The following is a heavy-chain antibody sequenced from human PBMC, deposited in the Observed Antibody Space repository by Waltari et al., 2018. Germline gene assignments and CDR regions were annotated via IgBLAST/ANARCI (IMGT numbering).Heavy chain of an antibody. CDR3: ARDPLNDYGGWDDY. D-gene: IGHD4-17*01. CDR2: ISGSGEST. CDR1: GVIFRSNA. Sequence: EVQLLESGGTLVQPGGSLRVSCAASGVIFRSNAFSWVRQAPGKGLEWVSSISGSGESTYYAESVKGRFTISRDNSKHTCVLQMDNLRVDDTAVYYCARDPLNDYGGWDDYWGQGTLVTVSS. J-gene: IGHJ4*02. V-gene: IGHV3-23*01.